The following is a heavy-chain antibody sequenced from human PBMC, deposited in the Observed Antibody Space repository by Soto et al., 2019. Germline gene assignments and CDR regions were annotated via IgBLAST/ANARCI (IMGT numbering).Heavy chain of an antibody. CDR2: LSGSGGSI. Sequence: QPGGSLRLPCSASGFSFSSSAMNWVRQAPGKGLEWVSALSGSGGSISYADSVKGRFTISRDNSKTTLYLQMDSLRAEDTAVYYSAKGCGDRLRYGLDVWGQETTVTVSS. CDR3: AKGCGDRLRYGLDV. CDR1: GFSFSSSA. V-gene: IGHV3-23*01. D-gene: IGHD2-15*01. J-gene: IGHJ6*02.